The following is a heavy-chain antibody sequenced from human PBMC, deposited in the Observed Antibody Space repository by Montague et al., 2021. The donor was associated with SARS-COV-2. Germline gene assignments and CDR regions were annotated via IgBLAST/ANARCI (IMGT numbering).Heavy chain of an antibody. CDR3: AADYGERDWFDP. Sequence: SETLSLTCTVSGGSISSNSYYWGWNRQPPGKGLEWIGSIYYSGSTYYNPSLKSRVTISVDTSKNQFSLKLSSVTAADTAVYYCAADYGERDWFDPWGQGTLVTVSS. V-gene: IGHV4-39*01. D-gene: IGHD4-17*01. J-gene: IGHJ5*02. CDR1: GGSISSNSYY. CDR2: IYYSGST.